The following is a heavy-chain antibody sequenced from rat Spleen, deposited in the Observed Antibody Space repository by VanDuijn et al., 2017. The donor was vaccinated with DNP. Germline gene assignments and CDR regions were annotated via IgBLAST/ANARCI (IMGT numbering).Heavy chain of an antibody. Sequence: EVQLVESGGGLVQPGRSLKLSCEVSGFTFSDYNMAWVRQAPKKGLEWVATISYDGTVTYYRDSVKGRFTISRDNAKSTLYLQMDSLRSEDTATYYCTRRGHTTGLNWFVYWGQGTLVTVSS. CDR3: TRRGHTTGLNWFVY. J-gene: IGHJ3*01. CDR2: ISYDGTVT. V-gene: IGHV5-7*01. D-gene: IGHD1-9*01. CDR1: GFTFSDYN.